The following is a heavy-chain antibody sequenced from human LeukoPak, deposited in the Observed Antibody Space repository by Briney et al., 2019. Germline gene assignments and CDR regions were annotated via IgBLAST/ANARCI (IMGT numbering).Heavy chain of an antibody. Sequence: SETLSLTCTVSGGSISSYYWSWIRQPPGKGLEWIGYIYYRGITNYNPSLGGRVTISVDMSKNQMSLKLNSVTTADTAVYYCARVISSGWAGFDYWGQGALVTVSS. CDR2: IYYRGIT. V-gene: IGHV4-59*01. D-gene: IGHD6-19*01. CDR3: ARVISSGWAGFDY. CDR1: GGSISSYY. J-gene: IGHJ4*02.